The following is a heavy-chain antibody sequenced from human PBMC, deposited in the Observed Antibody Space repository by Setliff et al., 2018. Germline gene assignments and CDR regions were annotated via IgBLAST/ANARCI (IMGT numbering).Heavy chain of an antibody. CDR3: ASRGYSYDDAFDI. J-gene: IGHJ3*02. D-gene: IGHD5-18*01. CDR1: GFTFDDYA. CDR2: ISSSSSTI. Sequence: GGSLRLSCAASGFTFDDYAMNWVRQAPGKGLEWVSYISSSSSTIYYADSVKGRFTISRDNAKNSLYLQMNSLRAEDTAVYYCASRGYSYDDAFDIWGQGTMVTVSS. V-gene: IGHV3-48*04.